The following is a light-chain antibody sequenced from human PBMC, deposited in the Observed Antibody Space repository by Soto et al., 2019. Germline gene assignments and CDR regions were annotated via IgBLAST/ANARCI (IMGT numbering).Light chain of an antibody. Sequence: EIVMAQSPATLSVSPGERATLSCRASQSVSANLAWYQQKPGQAPRLLIYGASTRATGVPASFSGSGSGTEFTLTISSLQSEDFAVYYCQQYNSWPLTFGGGTKV. CDR2: GAS. CDR3: QQYNSWPLT. CDR1: QSVSAN. V-gene: IGKV3-15*01. J-gene: IGKJ4*01.